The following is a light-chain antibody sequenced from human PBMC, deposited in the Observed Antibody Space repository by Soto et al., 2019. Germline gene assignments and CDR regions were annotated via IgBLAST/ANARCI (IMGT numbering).Light chain of an antibody. J-gene: IGLJ2*01. V-gene: IGLV4-69*01. CDR1: SGHSSYA. Sequence: QAVVTQSPSASASLGASVKLTCTLSSGHSSYAIAWHQQQPEKGPRYLMKLNSDGSHSKGDGIPDRFSGSSSGAERYLTISSLQSEDEADYYCQTWGTDSWVFGGGTKLTVL. CDR3: QTWGTDSWV. CDR2: LNSDGSH.